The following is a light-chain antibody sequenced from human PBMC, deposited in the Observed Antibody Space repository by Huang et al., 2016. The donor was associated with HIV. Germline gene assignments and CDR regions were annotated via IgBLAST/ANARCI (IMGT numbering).Light chain of an antibody. J-gene: IGKJ1*01. Sequence: EIVLTQSPGPLSLSPGAGATLSCRASQSVNNNYLAWYQQKPGQAPRLLIFSASNRATGIPDRFGGSGSGTDFTLTIRSLEPEDLAMYYCQQYGSSPWTFGRGTKVEVK. CDR1: QSVNNNY. CDR2: SAS. CDR3: QQYGSSPWT. V-gene: IGKV3-20*01.